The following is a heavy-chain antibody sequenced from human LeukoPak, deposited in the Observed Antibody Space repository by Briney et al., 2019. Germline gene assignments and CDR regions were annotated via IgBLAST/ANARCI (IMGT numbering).Heavy chain of an antibody. Sequence: SETLSLTCTVSGGSISGSSYYWGWIRQPPGKGLEWIGSIHYSGSTYYNPSLKSRVTISVDTSKNQFSLKLSSVTAADTAVYYCASNGYCSGGSCYLNFDYWGQGTLVTVSS. J-gene: IGHJ4*02. CDR1: GGSISGSSYY. V-gene: IGHV4-39*07. D-gene: IGHD2-15*01. CDR2: IHYSGST. CDR3: ASNGYCSGGSCYLNFDY.